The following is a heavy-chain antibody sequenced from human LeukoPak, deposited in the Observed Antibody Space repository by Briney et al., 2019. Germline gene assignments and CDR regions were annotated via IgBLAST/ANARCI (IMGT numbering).Heavy chain of an antibody. CDR3: ASQPAYSSGWYDY. Sequence: PGRSLRLSCAASGLTFDDYAMHWVRQAPGKGLEWVSGISWNSGTIGYADSVKGRFTISRDNAKNSLYLRMNSLRAEDTALYYCASQPAYSSGWYDYWGQGTLVTVSS. V-gene: IGHV3-9*01. CDR2: ISWNSGTI. D-gene: IGHD6-19*01. CDR1: GLTFDDYA. J-gene: IGHJ4*02.